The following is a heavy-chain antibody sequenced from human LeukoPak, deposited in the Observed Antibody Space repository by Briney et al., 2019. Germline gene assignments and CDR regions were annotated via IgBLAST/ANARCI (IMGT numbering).Heavy chain of an antibody. CDR1: GFTFSSYS. Sequence: PGGSLRLSCAASGFTFSSYSMNWVRQAPGKGLEWVSSISSSSSYIYYADSVKGRFTISRDNAKNSLYLQMNSLRAEDTAVYYCARDGGIAAAPFDYWGQGTLVTVSS. D-gene: IGHD6-13*01. V-gene: IGHV3-21*01. CDR3: ARDGGIAAAPFDY. J-gene: IGHJ4*02. CDR2: ISSSSSYI.